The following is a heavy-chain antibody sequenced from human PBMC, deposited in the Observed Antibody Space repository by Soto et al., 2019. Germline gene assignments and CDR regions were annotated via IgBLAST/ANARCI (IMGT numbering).Heavy chain of an antibody. CDR3: ARDYRASLGVVKGIVVVVAATPSAFDI. CDR1: GFTFSSYS. D-gene: IGHD2-15*01. J-gene: IGHJ3*02. CDR2: ISSSSSSYI. Sequence: GGSLRLSCAASGFTFSSYSMNWVRQAPGKGLEWVSSISSSSSSYIYYADSVKGRFTISRDNAKNSLYLQMNSLRAEDTAVYYCARDYRASLGVVKGIVVVVAATPSAFDIWGQGTMVTVSS. V-gene: IGHV3-21*01.